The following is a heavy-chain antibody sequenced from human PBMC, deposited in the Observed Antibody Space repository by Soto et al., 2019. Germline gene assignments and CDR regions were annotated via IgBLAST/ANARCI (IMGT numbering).Heavy chain of an antibody. CDR3: AKNCGGNCYSTSRIVFQH. Sequence: PGGSLRLSCGASGFTFTNYALSWVRQAPGKGLEWVSSISGSGTDTKYADSVKGRSTISRDNSKNTVYLQVNSLRGEDTAVYYFAKNCGGNCYSTSRIVFQHWGQGTQVTVSS. J-gene: IGHJ1*01. CDR1: GFTFTNYA. CDR2: ISGSGTDT. V-gene: IGHV3-23*01. D-gene: IGHD2-21*01.